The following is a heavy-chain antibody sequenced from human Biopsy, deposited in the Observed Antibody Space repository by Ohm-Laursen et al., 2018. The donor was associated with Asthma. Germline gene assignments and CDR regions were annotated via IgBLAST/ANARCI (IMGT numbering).Heavy chain of an antibody. CDR2: ISVYNGNT. CDR1: GYTFNSAG. J-gene: IGHJ6*02. Sequence: ASVKASCKLSGYTFNSAGITWVRQAPGQGLEWMGWISVYNGNTKVAQKLQDRVTMITDTTTSTAYMELRSLRSADTAVYFCARAVDYSHYYGIDVWGQGTTVTVS. V-gene: IGHV1-18*01. CDR3: ARAVDYSHYYGIDV. D-gene: IGHD3-10*01.